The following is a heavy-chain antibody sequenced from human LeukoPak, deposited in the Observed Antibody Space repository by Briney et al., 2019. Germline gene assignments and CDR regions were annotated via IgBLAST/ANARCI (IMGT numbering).Heavy chain of an antibody. D-gene: IGHD3-9*01. CDR3: AREGDILTVSDPYFDY. Sequence: SETLSLTCTVSGGSISSYYWSWIRQPPGKGLEWIGYIYYSGSTNYNPSLKSRVTISVDTSKNQFSLKLSSVPAADTAVYYCAREGDILTVSDPYFDYWGQGTLVTVSS. J-gene: IGHJ4*02. CDR2: IYYSGST. CDR1: GGSISSYY. V-gene: IGHV4-59*01.